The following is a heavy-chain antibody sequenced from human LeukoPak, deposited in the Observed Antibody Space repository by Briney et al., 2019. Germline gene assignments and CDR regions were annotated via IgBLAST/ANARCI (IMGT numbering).Heavy chain of an antibody. V-gene: IGHV3-74*01. CDR3: VRGNFNGGIDY. CDR2: ISTDGRSA. CDR1: AFTFSSYW. J-gene: IGHJ4*02. Sequence: GGSLRLSCAASAFTFSSYWMHWVRRATGKGLVWVSRISTDGRSAKYADFVEGRFTISRDNAKNTLYLQMNSLRAEDTAAYYCVRGNFNGGIDYWGQGTLVTVSS.